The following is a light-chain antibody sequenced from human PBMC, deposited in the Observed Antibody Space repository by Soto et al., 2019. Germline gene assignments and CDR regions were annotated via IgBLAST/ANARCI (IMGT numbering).Light chain of an antibody. V-gene: IGKV3-11*01. J-gene: IGKJ5*01. CDR3: QQRSNWPIT. Sequence: VLPQPPAALSVSPGGRATXSWXASQSVNNNVAWYQQKPGQAPRLLIYGASTRATGIPARFSGSGSGTDFTLTISSLEPEDFAVYYCQQRSNWPITVGQGTRLEIK. CDR2: GAS. CDR1: QSVNNN.